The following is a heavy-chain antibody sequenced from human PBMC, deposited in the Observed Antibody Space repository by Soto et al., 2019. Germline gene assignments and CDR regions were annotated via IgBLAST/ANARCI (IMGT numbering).Heavy chain of an antibody. D-gene: IGHD2-21*01. CDR1: GYSFSNYS. CDR3: ARDAIPLWPRYYFDN. Sequence: ASVKVSCKASGYSFSNYSLHWVRQVPGQGLEWMGKINPQSGSSSSSQKFKDKVVMTRDTSANTVYMELRSLTSEDTALYYCARDAIPLWPRYYFDNWGQGTLVTVSS. CDR2: INPQSGSS. V-gene: IGHV1-46*01. J-gene: IGHJ4*02.